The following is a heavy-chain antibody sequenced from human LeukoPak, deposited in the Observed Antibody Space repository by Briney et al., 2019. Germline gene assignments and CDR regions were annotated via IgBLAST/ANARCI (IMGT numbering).Heavy chain of an antibody. CDR1: GFTFSSYW. CDR3: AQGRLGYSYGAFDH. D-gene: IGHD5-18*01. Sequence: GGSLRLSCAASGFTFSSYWMHWVRQAPGKGLEWVAVISYDGSNKYYVDSVKGRFTISRDNSKNTLYVQMHSLRVEDTAVYYCAQGRLGYSYGAFDHWGQGTLVTVSS. CDR2: ISYDGSNK. V-gene: IGHV3-30*18. J-gene: IGHJ4*02.